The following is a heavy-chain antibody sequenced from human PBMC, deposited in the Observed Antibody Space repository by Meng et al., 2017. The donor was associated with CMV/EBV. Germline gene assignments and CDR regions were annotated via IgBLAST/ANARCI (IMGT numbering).Heavy chain of an antibody. CDR1: GFTVSSNY. D-gene: IGHD6-13*01. J-gene: IGHJ4*02. CDR3: ARDRAASYYFDY. Sequence: LSCADSGFTVSSNYMSWVRQAPGKGLEWVSVIYSGGSTYYADSVKGRFTISRDNSKNTLYLQMNSLRAEDTAVYYCARDRAASYYFDYWGQGTLVTVSS. V-gene: IGHV3-53*01. CDR2: IYSGGST.